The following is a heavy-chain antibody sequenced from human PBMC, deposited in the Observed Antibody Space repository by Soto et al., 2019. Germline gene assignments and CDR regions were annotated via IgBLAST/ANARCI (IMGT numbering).Heavy chain of an antibody. CDR3: EAEMTFGKLSVV. CDR1: GDTDTNYV. J-gene: IGHJ6*02. Sequence: QVQLVQSGAEVKKPGSSVKVSCKASGDTDTNYVISWVRQAPGQGLEWMGGIFPKFGTTYSAQKLQDRLTITADEGTSTVYIQLSSLRLDDTAVYYCEAEMTFGKLSVVWGQGTTVTVSS. D-gene: IGHD3-16*02. CDR2: IFPKFGTT. V-gene: IGHV1-69*01.